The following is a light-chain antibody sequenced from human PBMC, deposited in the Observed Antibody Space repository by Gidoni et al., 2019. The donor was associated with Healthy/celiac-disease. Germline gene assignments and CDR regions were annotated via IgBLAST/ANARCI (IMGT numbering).Light chain of an antibody. Sequence: QSVLPQPPSVSAAPGQKVTISCSGSSSNIGNNYVSWYQQLPGTAPKLLIYYNNKRPSGIPDRFSGSKSGTSATLGITGLQTGDEADYYCGTWDSSLSVAVFGGGTQLTVL. CDR3: GTWDSSLSVAV. CDR1: SSNIGNNY. J-gene: IGLJ7*01. V-gene: IGLV1-51*01. CDR2: YNN.